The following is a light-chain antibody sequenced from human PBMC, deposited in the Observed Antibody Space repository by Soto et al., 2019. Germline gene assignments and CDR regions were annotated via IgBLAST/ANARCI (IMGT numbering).Light chain of an antibody. CDR3: QQRGNWPLT. CDR2: DAS. J-gene: IGKJ1*01. CDR1: QSVSSY. V-gene: IGKV3-11*01. Sequence: EIVLTQSPATRSLSPGERATLSCRPSQSVSSYFAWYQQKPGQAPRLLIYDASNRATGIPARFSGSGSGTDFTLTISSLEPEDFAVYYCQQRGNWPLTFGQGTKVEIK.